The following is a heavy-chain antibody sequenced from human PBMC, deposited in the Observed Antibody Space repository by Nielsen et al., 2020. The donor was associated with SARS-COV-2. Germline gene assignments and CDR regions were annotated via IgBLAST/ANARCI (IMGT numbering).Heavy chain of an antibody. J-gene: IGHJ6*02. D-gene: IGHD3-3*01. CDR1: GGSISSGGYY. Sequence: SETLSLTCTVSGGSISSGGYYWSWIRQHPGKGLEWIGYIYYSGSTYYNPSLKSRVTISVDTSKNQFSLKLSSVTAADTAVYYCARHQLSGITIFGVVTRYGMDVWGQGTTVTVSS. CDR2: IYYSGST. V-gene: IGHV4-31*03. CDR3: ARHQLSGITIFGVVTRYGMDV.